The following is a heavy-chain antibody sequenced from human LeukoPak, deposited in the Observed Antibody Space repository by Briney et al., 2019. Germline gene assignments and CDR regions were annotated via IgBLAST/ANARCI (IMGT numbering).Heavy chain of an antibody. CDR3: AREKSSGSSNY. CDR2: ISSSSSCT. V-gene: IGHV3-11*06. Sequence: GGSLRLSRAASGFTFSDYYMSWIRQAPGKGLEWVSYISSSSSCTNYADSVKGRFTISRDNAKNSLYLQMNSLRAEDTAVYYCAREKSSGSSNYWGQGTLVTVSS. D-gene: IGHD1-26*01. CDR1: GFTFSDYY. J-gene: IGHJ4*02.